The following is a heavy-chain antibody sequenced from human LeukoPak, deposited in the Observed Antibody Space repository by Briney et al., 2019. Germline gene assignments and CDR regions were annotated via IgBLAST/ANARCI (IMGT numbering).Heavy chain of an antibody. CDR1: GFTFRNYV. J-gene: IGHJ6*02. D-gene: IGHD5-12*01. CDR2: IYSGGST. CDR3: ARGSINYYYYGMDV. Sequence: PGGSLRLSCAASGFTFRNYVIHWVRQAPGKGLEWVSVIYSGGSTYYADSVKGRFTISRDNSKNTLYLQMNSLRAEDTAVYYCARGSINYYYYGMDVWGQGTTVTVSS. V-gene: IGHV3-53*01.